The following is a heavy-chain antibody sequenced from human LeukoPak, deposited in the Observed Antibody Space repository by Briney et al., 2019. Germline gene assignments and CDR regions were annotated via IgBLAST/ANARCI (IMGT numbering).Heavy chain of an antibody. Sequence: ASVKVSCKTSGYTFTSYGISWVRQAPGQGLEWMGWISAYNGNTNYAQKFQGRVTMTTDTSTSTAYMQLRSLRSDDTAMYYCARDRGKWEHLRFFDYWGQGTLVTVTS. D-gene: IGHD1-26*01. CDR1: GYTFTSYG. CDR3: ARDRGKWEHLRFFDY. V-gene: IGHV1-18*01. CDR2: ISAYNGNT. J-gene: IGHJ4*02.